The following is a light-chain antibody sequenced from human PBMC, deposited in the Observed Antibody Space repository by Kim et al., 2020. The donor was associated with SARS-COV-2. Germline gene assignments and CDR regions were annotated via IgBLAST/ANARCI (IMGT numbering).Light chain of an antibody. CDR1: IFRSNY. Sequence: ALGQTVSITCQGDIFRSNYASWYQQKPGQAPVLVIYGKNNRPSGIPDRFSGSCSGNTASLTITEAQAEDEADYYCNSRDSSGNHWVFGGGTQLTVL. CDR3: NSRDSSGNHWV. CDR2: GKN. V-gene: IGLV3-19*01. J-gene: IGLJ3*02.